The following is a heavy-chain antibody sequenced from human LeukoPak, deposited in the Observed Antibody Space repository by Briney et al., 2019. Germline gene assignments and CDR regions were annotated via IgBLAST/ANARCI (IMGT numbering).Heavy chain of an antibody. V-gene: IGHV3-30-3*01. CDR1: GFTFSSYA. CDR2: ISYDGSNK. CDR3: ARDPPDSSGYGDY. J-gene: IGHJ4*02. D-gene: IGHD3-22*01. Sequence: GGSLRLSCAASGFTFSSYAMHWVRQAPGKGLEWVAVISYDGSNKYYADSVKGRFTISRDNSKNTLYLQMNSLRAEDTAVYYCARDPPDSSGYGDYWGQGTLVTVSS.